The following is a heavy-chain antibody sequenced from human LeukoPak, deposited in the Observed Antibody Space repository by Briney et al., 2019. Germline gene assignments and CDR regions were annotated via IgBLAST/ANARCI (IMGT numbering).Heavy chain of an antibody. CDR2: IIPIFGTP. V-gene: IGHV1-69*01. CDR1: GDTFSSYA. D-gene: IGHD3-3*01. Sequence: GGSVKVCCKASGDTFSSYAISWVRQAPGQGLEWMGGIIPIFGTPRYAQKFQGRVTITADESTSTVYMELSSLTSEDTAVYYCASLKGYDFWSGYYGWGQGTRVTVSS. J-gene: IGHJ4*02. CDR3: ASLKGYDFWSGYYG.